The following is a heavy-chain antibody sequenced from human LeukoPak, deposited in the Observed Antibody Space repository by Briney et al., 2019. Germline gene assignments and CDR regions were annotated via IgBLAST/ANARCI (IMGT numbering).Heavy chain of an antibody. CDR3: AKYDTGAFDI. CDR2: ITGSGDNT. CDR1: GFSFTSYA. Sequence: QAGGPLRLSCAASGFSFTSYAMSWVRQAPGKGLEWLSSITGSGDNTYYADSVRGRFTISRDTSKNTLYLQMNSLRAEDTAVYYCAKYDTGAFDIWGQGTMVTVSS. V-gene: IGHV3-23*01. D-gene: IGHD3-9*01. J-gene: IGHJ3*02.